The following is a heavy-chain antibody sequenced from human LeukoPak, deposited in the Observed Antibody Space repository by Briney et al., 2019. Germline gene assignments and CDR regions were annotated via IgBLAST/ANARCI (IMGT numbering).Heavy chain of an antibody. CDR2: ISGSGGST. Sequence: GGSLRLSCAASGFTFSSYAMSWVRQAPGKGLEWVSGISGSGGSTDYADSVKGRFTISRDNSENTVYLQMNSLRAEDTAVYYCAKEETYDSRGYFDYWGQGTLVTVSS. CDR3: AKEETYDSRGYFDY. V-gene: IGHV3-23*01. CDR1: GFTFSSYA. D-gene: IGHD3-22*01. J-gene: IGHJ4*02.